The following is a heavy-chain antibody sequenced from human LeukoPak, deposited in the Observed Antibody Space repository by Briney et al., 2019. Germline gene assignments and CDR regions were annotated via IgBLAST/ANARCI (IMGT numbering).Heavy chain of an antibody. Sequence: GGSLRLSCAASGLSFGSHPMNWVRPAPGKGLEWVSGITGSGDNTYYIDSVKGRFTVSRDNSKNTLYLQMNSLRADDTAVYYCARGVMAARLYYFDYWGRGILVTVSS. D-gene: IGHD2-21*01. J-gene: IGHJ4*02. CDR1: GLSFGSHP. V-gene: IGHV3-23*01. CDR2: ITGSGDNT. CDR3: ARGVMAARLYYFDY.